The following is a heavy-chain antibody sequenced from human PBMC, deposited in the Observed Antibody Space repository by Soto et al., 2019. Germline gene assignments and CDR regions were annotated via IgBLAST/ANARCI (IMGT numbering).Heavy chain of an antibody. Sequence: SETLSLTCTVSGASISSGVYYWSWIRQHPEKGLEWIGYSYYSGSTYYNPSLKSRVSISVDTSKNQFSLKLSSVTAADTSVYYCARGARYWFDPWGQGTLVTV. V-gene: IGHV4-31*03. CDR2: SYYSGST. J-gene: IGHJ5*02. CDR3: ARGARYWFDP. CDR1: GASISSGVYY.